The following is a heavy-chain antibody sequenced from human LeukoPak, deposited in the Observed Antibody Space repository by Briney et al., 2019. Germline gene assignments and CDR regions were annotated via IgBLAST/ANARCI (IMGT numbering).Heavy chain of an antibody. CDR1: GFTFSSSW. D-gene: IGHD3-16*01. V-gene: IGHV3-74*01. CDR2: ITRDGSST. J-gene: IGHJ6*04. CDR3: ARDPGYESWSPFWGGMDV. Sequence: GSLRLSCAASGFTFSSSWMHWVRQAPGKGLVWVSRITRDGSSTTYADSVKGRFTTSRDNAKNTLYLQMDSLRDDDTAVYYCARDPGYESWSPFWGGMDVWGNGTTVIVSS.